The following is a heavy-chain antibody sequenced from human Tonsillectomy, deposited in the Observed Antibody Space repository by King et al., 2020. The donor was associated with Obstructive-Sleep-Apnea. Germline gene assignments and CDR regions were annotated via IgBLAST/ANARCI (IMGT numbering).Heavy chain of an antibody. D-gene: IGHD5-24*01. J-gene: IGHJ4*02. Sequence: VQLVESGGGVVQPGTSLRLSCAASGFTFSSYGMHWVRQAPGKGLEWVAFIRYDGINKYYAEYVKGRFTISSDSSKNTLYLQMNSLRAEDTAVYYCAKDLVPNGYNTCFDDWGQGTLVTVSS. CDR1: GFTFSSYG. V-gene: IGHV3-30*02. CDR3: AKDLVPNGYNTCFDD. CDR2: IRYDGINK.